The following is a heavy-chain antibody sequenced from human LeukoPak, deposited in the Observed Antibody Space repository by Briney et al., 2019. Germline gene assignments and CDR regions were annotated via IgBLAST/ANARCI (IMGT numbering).Heavy chain of an antibody. J-gene: IGHJ5*02. CDR2: ISGDGGTT. Sequence: PGGSLRLSCAASGFTFADYAMHWVRHAPGEGLEWVSSISGDGGTTYHADSVKGRLTISRDNSKNSLYLQMNSLRIEDTALYYCAKSSAAAYNWFDPWGQGTLVTVSS. D-gene: IGHD6-13*01. V-gene: IGHV3-43*02. CDR3: AKSSAAAYNWFDP. CDR1: GFTFADYA.